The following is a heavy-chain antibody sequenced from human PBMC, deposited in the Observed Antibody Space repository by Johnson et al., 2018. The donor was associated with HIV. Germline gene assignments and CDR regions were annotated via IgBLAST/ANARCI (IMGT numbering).Heavy chain of an antibody. CDR3: AKDIHGGTPGGLQPHDALDI. J-gene: IGHJ3*02. CDR2: IYSGGST. V-gene: IGHV3-53*01. D-gene: IGHD4-23*01. CDR1: GFTVSSNY. Sequence: EVQLVESGGGLVQPGRSLRLSCAASGFTVSSNYMSWVRQAPGKGLEWVSVIYSGGSTYYADSVKGRFTISRDNSKNTLYLQMNSLRAEDTAVYYCAKDIHGGTPGGLQPHDALDIWGQGTMVTVSS.